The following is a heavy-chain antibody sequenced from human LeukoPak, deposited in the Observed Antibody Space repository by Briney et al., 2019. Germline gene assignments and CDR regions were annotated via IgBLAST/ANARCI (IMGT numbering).Heavy chain of an antibody. Sequence: GASLKISCKGPGSSFTSYWIGWVRQLPGKGLEWMGIIYPGDSDTRYSPSFQGQVTISADKSISTAYLQWSSLKASDTAMYYCARSDTSSRSFDSWGQGTLVTVSS. CDR1: GSSFTSYW. CDR2: IYPGDSDT. CDR3: ARSDTSSRSFDS. V-gene: IGHV5-51*01. D-gene: IGHD6-13*01. J-gene: IGHJ4*02.